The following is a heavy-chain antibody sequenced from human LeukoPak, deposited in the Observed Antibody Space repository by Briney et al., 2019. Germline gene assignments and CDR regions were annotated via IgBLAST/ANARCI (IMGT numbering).Heavy chain of an antibody. CDR3: ARGMDYYEHLAY. V-gene: IGHV4-34*01. J-gene: IGHJ4*02. CDR2: INHSGST. Sequence: PSETLSLTCAVYGGSFSGYYWSWIRQPPGKGLEWIGEINHSGSTNYNPSLKSRVTISVDTSKNQFSLKLSSVTAADTAVYYCARGMDYYEHLAYWGQGTLVTVSS. CDR1: GGSFSGYY. D-gene: IGHD3-22*01.